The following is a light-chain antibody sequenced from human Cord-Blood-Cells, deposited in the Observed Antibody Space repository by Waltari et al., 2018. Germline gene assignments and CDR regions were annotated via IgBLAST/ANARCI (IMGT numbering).Light chain of an antibody. CDR2: YDS. V-gene: IGLV3-21*04. J-gene: IGLJ3*02. Sequence: SYVLTQPPSVSVAPGKTARITCGGNNIGSKSVHWYQQKPGQAPVLVIYYDSDRPSGIPEGFSGSNSGNTAILTISRVEAGDEADYYCQVWDSSSDHPLWVFGGGTKLTVL. CDR3: QVWDSSSDHPLWV. CDR1: NIGSKS.